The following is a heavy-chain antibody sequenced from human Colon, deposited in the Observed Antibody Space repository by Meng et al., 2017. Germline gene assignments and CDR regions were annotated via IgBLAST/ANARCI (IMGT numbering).Heavy chain of an antibody. V-gene: IGHV3-15*01. CDR3: GDVPSGPS. J-gene: IGHJ5*02. CDR1: GFTFSNAW. CDR2: IKSKTHGEAT. D-gene: IGHD2-21*01. Sequence: EGQRVESGGGLVKPGGSLRLSCAASGFTFSNAWMSWVRQAPGKGLEWVGRIKSKTHGEATDYAAPVKGRFTISRDDSINTLYLQMNSLKTEDTAVYYCGDVPSGPSWGQGTLVTVSS.